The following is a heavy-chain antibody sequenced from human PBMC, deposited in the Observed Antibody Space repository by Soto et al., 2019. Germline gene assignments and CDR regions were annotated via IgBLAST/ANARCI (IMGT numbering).Heavy chain of an antibody. D-gene: IGHD2-2*02. CDR3: ARGYCTRSGCYIGRYYYYGMDV. CDR2: ISSDSSYK. J-gene: IGHJ6*02. Sequence: GGSLRLSCAASGFTLSDHTINWVRQAPGKGLEWVSSISSDSSYKYYTDSVKGRFTVSRDNAKNSLYLQMNSLRAEDTAVYYCARGYCTRSGCYIGRYYYYGMDVWGQGATVTVSS. V-gene: IGHV3-21*01. CDR1: GFTLSDHT.